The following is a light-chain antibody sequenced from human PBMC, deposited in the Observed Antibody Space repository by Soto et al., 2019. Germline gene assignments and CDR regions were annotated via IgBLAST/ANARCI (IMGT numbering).Light chain of an antibody. CDR2: GAS. Sequence: EIVLTQSPATLSLSPGERATLSCRASQSVSSYLAWYQQKPGQAPRLLIYGASNRATDIPARFRGSGSGTDFTLTISSLESEDFAVYYCQQRGNWPRTFGQGTKPEIK. V-gene: IGKV3-11*01. CDR1: QSVSSY. CDR3: QQRGNWPRT. J-gene: IGKJ2*01.